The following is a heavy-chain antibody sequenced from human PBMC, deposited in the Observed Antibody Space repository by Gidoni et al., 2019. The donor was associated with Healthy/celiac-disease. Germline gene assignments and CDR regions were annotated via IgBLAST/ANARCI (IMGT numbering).Heavy chain of an antibody. CDR1: ACTSRSSR. Sequence: VEQLVASGGVVEQGRSLRRSCAAAACTSRSSRVQWVRQAPGQRREWVAVGWDDGSNKCDVDSVEWVFSLSRINCKNTLYLQMNSMRAESTAVYDCARGKPLRYYGCWRRRYGMDVWGQRTTVTVSS. D-gene: IGHD3-3*01. J-gene: IGHJ6*02. CDR3: ARGKPLRYYGCWRRRYGMDV. CDR2: GWDDGSNK. V-gene: IGHV3-33*01.